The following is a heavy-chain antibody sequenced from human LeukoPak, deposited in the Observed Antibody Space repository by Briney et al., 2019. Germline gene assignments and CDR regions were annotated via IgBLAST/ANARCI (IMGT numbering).Heavy chain of an antibody. CDR1: GGSVNSGSNY. CDR3: ASTRPITGQDY. D-gene: IGHD3-16*01. J-gene: IGHJ4*02. CDR2: ISYSGST. V-gene: IGHV4-61*01. Sequence: SETLSLTCTVSGGSVNSGSNYWNWVRQPPGKGLEWIGYISYSGSTNYNPTLKSRVTISVDTSKNQFSLKLSSVTAADTAVYYCASTRPITGQDYWGQGTLVTVSS.